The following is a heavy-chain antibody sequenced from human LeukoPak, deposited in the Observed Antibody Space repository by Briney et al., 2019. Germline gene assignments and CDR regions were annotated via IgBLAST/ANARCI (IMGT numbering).Heavy chain of an antibody. Sequence: GDSLKISCKASGYSFSSYWIAWLRQMPGKGLEWMGIIYPGNSDTSYSPSFQGQVTISVDKSISTAYLQWSSLKASETAMYYCVRQDGYYYDSSGYGDDVFDIWGQGTMVTVSS. CDR3: VRQDGYYYDSSGYGDDVFDI. D-gene: IGHD3-22*01. V-gene: IGHV5-51*01. J-gene: IGHJ3*02. CDR2: IYPGNSDT. CDR1: GYSFSSYW.